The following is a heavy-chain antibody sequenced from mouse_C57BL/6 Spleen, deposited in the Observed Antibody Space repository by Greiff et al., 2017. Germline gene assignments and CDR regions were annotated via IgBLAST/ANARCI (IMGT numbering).Heavy chain of an antibody. J-gene: IGHJ2*01. V-gene: IGHV1-53*01. CDR2: INPSNGGT. CDR1: GYTFTSYW. Sequence: QVQLQQPGTELVKPGASVKLSCKASGYTFTSYWMHWVKQRPGQGLEWIGNINPSNGGTNYNEKFKSKATLTVDESSSTAYMQLSSLTSEDSAVYYCARSLVGRGYYYGSTPVDYWGQGTTLTVSS. CDR3: ARSLVGRGYYYGSTPVDY. D-gene: IGHD1-1*01.